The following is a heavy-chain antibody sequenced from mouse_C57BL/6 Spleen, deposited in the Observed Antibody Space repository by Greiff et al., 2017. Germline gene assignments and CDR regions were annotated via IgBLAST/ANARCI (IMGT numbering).Heavy chain of an antibody. J-gene: IGHJ2*01. D-gene: IGHD2-2*01. Sequence: EVKLVESGGGLAKPGGSLKLSCAASGFTFSSYTMSWVRQTPEKRLEWVVTISGGGGNTYYPDSVKGRFTISRDNAKNTLYLQMSSLRSEDTALYYCARGYLYYFDYWGQGTTLTVSS. CDR3: ARGYLYYFDY. V-gene: IGHV5-9*01. CDR2: ISGGGGNT. CDR1: GFTFSSYT.